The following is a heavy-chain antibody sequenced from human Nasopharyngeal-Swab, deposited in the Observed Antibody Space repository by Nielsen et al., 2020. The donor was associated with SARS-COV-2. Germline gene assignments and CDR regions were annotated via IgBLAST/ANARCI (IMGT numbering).Heavy chain of an antibody. CDR1: GYSISSGYY. CDR2: IYHSGST. J-gene: IGHJ4*02. V-gene: IGHV4-38-2*01. Sequence: SETLSLTCAVSGYSISSGYYWGWIRQPPRKGLEWIGSIYHSGSTYYNPSLKSRVTISVDTSKNQFSLKLSSVTAADTAVYYCARHAAGEYQLTYYFDYWGQGTLVTVSS. CDR3: ARHAAGEYQLTYYFDY. D-gene: IGHD2-2*01.